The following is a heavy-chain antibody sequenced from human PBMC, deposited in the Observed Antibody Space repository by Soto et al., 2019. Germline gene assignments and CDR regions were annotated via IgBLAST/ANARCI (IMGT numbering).Heavy chain of an antibody. CDR1: GFTFSSYS. CDR3: ARDATPYYYDSSGYYLSY. J-gene: IGHJ4*02. V-gene: IGHV3-21*01. CDR2: ISSSSSYI. D-gene: IGHD3-22*01. Sequence: GGSLRLSCAASGFTFSSYSMNWVRQAPGKGLEWVSSISSSSSYIYYADSVKGRFTISRDNAKNSLYLQMNSLRAEDTAVYYCARDATPYYYDSSGYYLSYWGQGTLVTVSS.